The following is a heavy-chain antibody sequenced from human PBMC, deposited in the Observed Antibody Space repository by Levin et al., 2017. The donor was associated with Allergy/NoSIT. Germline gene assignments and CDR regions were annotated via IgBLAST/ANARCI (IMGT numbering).Heavy chain of an antibody. CDR1: GFTFSSYA. J-gene: IGHJ3*02. CDR2: ISNDGSKK. CDR3: ARGNVLWFGDLRLNDAFDI. Sequence: GESLKISCAASGFTFSSYAMHWVRQAPGKGLEWVAVISNDGSKKDYADSVKGRFTISRDKAKNTLYLQMNSLRAEDTAVYYCARGNVLWFGDLRLNDAFDIWGQGTVVTVSS. V-gene: IGHV3-30-3*01. D-gene: IGHD3-10*01.